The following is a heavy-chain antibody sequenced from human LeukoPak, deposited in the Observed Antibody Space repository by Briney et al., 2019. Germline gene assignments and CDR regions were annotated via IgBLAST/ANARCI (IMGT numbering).Heavy chain of an antibody. CDR3: ARKNSGYDL. J-gene: IGHJ4*02. CDR2: IYWDDDK. Sequence: SGPTLVNPTQTLTLTCTCSGFSLSTSGVGVGWIRQPPGKALEWVALIYWDDDKRYSPSLRSRLTITKDTSKSQVVLTMTNMDPVDTATYYCARKNSGYDLWGQGTLVTVSS. V-gene: IGHV2-5*02. D-gene: IGHD5-12*01. CDR1: GFSLSTSGVG.